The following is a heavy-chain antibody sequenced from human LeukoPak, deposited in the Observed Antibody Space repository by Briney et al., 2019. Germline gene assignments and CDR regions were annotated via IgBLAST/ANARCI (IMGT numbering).Heavy chain of an antibody. J-gene: IGHJ3*02. V-gene: IGHV5-51*01. CDR2: IYPGDSDT. CDR3: AKRDGCNYAFHI. Sequence: GESLKISCKGSGYIFSDYWIGWVRQMPGKGLEWIGIIYPGDSDTRYSPSFRGQVTISADKSISTAYLQTNSLKASDTAIYYCAKRDGCNYAFHIWGQGTTVTVSS. CDR1: GYIFSDYW. D-gene: IGHD5-24*01.